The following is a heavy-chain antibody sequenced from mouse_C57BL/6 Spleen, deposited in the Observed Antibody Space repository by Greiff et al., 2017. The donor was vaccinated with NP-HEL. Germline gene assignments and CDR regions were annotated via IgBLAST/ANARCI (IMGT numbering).Heavy chain of an antibody. J-gene: IGHJ3*01. D-gene: IGHD4-1*02. V-gene: IGHV1-66*01. Sequence: VQLQQSGPELVKPGASVKISCKASGYSFTSYYIHWVKQRPGQGLEWIGWIYPGSGNTKYNEKFKGKATLTADTSSSTAYMQLSSLTSEDSAVYYCARGDNWDRFAYWGQGTLVTVSA. CDR2: IYPGSGNT. CDR1: GYSFTSYY. CDR3: ARGDNWDRFAY.